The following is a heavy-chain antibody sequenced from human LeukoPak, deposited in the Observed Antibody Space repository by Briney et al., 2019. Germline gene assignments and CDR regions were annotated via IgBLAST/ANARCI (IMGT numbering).Heavy chain of an antibody. Sequence: GESLKISCKGSGYSFTSYWIGWVRQMPGKGLEWMGIIYPGDSDTRYSPSFQGQVTISADKSISTAYLQWSSLKASDTAMYYCASQEYYDSSGSSRASAFDIWGQGTMVTVSS. CDR2: IYPGDSDT. CDR1: GYSFTSYW. V-gene: IGHV5-51*01. D-gene: IGHD3-22*01. CDR3: ASQEYYDSSGSSRASAFDI. J-gene: IGHJ3*02.